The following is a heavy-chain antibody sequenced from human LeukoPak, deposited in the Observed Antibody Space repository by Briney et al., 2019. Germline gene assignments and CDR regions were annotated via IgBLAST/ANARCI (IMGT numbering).Heavy chain of an antibody. V-gene: IGHV1-2*02. CDR3: ARDDYGAPSPAFDI. D-gene: IGHD4-17*01. CDR2: INPNSGGT. CDR1: GYTFTGYY. Sequence: ASVKVSCKASGYTFTGYYMHWVRQAPGQGLERMGWINPNSGGTNYAQKFQGRVTMTRDTSISTAYMELSRLRSDDTAVYYCARDDYGAPSPAFDIWGQGTMVTVSS. J-gene: IGHJ3*02.